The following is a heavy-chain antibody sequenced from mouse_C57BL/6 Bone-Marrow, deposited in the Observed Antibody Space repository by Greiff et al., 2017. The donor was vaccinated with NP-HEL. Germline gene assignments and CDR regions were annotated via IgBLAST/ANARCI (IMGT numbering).Heavy chain of an antibody. CDR1: GYTFTSYW. CDR2: IDPSDSYT. J-gene: IGHJ2*01. CDR3: ARLMVDYYGSSYVSDY. Sequence: QVQLQQPGAELVRPGTSVKLSCKASGYTFTSYWMHWVKQRPGQGLEWIGVIDPSDSYTNYNQKFKGKATLTVDTSSGTAYMQLSSLTSEDSAVYYCARLMVDYYGSSYVSDYWGQGTTLTVSS. V-gene: IGHV1-59*01. D-gene: IGHD1-1*01.